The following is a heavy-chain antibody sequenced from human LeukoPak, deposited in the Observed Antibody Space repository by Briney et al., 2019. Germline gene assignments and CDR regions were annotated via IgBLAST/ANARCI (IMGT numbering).Heavy chain of an antibody. CDR3: ARDGDGYNPPYFDY. J-gene: IGHJ4*02. Sequence: GGSLRLSCAASGFTVSSNYMSWVRQAPGKGLEWVSVIYSGGSTYHADSVKGRFTISRDNSKNTLYLQMNSLRAEDTAVYYCARDGDGYNPPYFDYWGQGTLVTVSS. V-gene: IGHV3-66*02. CDR2: IYSGGST. CDR1: GFTVSSNY. D-gene: IGHD5-24*01.